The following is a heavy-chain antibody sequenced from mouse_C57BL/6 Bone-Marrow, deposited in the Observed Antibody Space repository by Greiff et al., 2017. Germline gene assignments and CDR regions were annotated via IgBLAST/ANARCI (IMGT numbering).Heavy chain of an antibody. Sequence: QVQLKQSGAELVKPGASVKMSCKASGYTFTTYPIEWMKQNHGKSLEWIGNFHPYNDDTKYNEKFKGKATLTVEKSSSTVYLELSRLTSDDSAVYYCARGRYSNNAMDYWGQGTSVTVSS. V-gene: IGHV1-47*01. CDR3: ARGRYSNNAMDY. CDR2: FHPYNDDT. J-gene: IGHJ4*01. D-gene: IGHD2-5*01. CDR1: GYTFTTYP.